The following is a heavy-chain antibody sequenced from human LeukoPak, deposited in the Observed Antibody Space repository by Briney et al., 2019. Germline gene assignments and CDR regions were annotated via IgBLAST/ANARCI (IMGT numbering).Heavy chain of an antibody. CDR1: GDSISSNNW. CDR2: IYHTGIT. J-gene: IGHJ6*02. V-gene: IGHV4-4*02. CDR3: ARDRSGMGV. Sequence: SGTLSLTCAVSGDSISSNNWWTWVRQLPGKGLEWIGAIYHTGITDHNPSLKSRVSLSVDKSKNQFSLKLFSVTAADTAVYYCARDRSGMGVWGQGTTVTVSS.